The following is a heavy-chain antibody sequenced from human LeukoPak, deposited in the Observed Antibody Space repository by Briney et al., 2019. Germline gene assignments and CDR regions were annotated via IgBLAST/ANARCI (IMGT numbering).Heavy chain of an antibody. CDR1: GGSFSGYY. V-gene: IGHV4-34*01. CDR3: AGGSYRFLGYFDY. Sequence: SETLSLTCAVYGGSFSGYYWSWIRQPPGKGLEWIGEINHSGSTNYNPSLKSRVTISVDTSKNQFSLKLSSVTAADTAVYYCAGGSYRFLGYFDYWGQGTLVTVSS. J-gene: IGHJ4*02. D-gene: IGHD3-3*01. CDR2: INHSGST.